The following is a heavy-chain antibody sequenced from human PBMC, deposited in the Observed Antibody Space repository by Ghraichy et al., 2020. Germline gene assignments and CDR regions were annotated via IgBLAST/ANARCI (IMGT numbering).Heavy chain of an antibody. V-gene: IGHV1-18*01. CDR3: ARDLRTMEEDYYYYYCMDV. D-gene: IGHD3-10*01. CDR1: GYTFTSYG. J-gene: IGHJ6*02. CDR2: ISAYNGNT. Sequence: ASVKVSCKASGYTFTSYGISWVRQAPGQGLEWMGWISAYNGNTNYAQKLQGRVTMTTDTSTSTAYMELRSLRSDDTAVYYCARDLRTMEEDYYYYYCMDVWGQGTTVTVSS.